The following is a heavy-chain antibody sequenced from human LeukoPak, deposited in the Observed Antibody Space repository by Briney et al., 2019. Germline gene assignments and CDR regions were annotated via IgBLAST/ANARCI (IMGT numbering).Heavy chain of an antibody. Sequence: SETLSLTCTVSGGSISSSSYYWGWIRQPPGKGLEWIGSIYYSGSTYYNPSLKSRVTISVDTSKNQFSLKLSSVTAADTAVYYCASNLWSGYVHVIDYWGQGTLVTVSS. CDR1: GGSISSSSYY. CDR2: IYYSGST. D-gene: IGHD3-3*01. V-gene: IGHV4-39*01. J-gene: IGHJ4*02. CDR3: ASNLWSGYVHVIDY.